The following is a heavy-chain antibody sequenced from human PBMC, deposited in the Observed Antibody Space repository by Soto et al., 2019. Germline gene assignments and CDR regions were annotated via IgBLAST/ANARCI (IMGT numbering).Heavy chain of an antibody. D-gene: IGHD1-26*01. J-gene: IGHJ4*02. Sequence: EVQLVESGGGLVKPGGSLRLSCAASGFTFSNAWMSWVRQAPGKGLEWVGRIKSKTDGGTTDYAAPVKGRFTISRDDSKNTLYLQMNSLKTEDTAVYYCNPVAWELRLPDYWGQGTLVTVSS. CDR1: GFTFSNAW. V-gene: IGHV3-15*01. CDR2: IKSKTDGGTT. CDR3: NPVAWELRLPDY.